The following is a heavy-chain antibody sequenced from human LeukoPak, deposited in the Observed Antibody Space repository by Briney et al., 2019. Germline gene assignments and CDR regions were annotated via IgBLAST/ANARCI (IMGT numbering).Heavy chain of an antibody. CDR2: IYYTGSV. V-gene: IGHV4-59*08. Sequence: SETLSLTCTVSGGSMDTYYWSWIRQPPGKGLEWIGYIYYTGSVHYNPSLKSRVTISLDTPKNQFSLRLTSVTAADTAIYFCAGGMEATTVDYWGQGVLVTVSS. CDR1: GGSMDTYY. J-gene: IGHJ4*02. D-gene: IGHD1-26*01. CDR3: AGGMEATTVDY.